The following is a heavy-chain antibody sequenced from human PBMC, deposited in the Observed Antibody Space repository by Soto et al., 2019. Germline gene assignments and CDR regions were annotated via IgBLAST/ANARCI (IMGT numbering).Heavy chain of an antibody. J-gene: IGHJ4*02. CDR2: ISYDGSNK. CDR3: ARDPRQWLDEGYFDY. Sequence: QVQLVESGGGVVQPGRSLRLSCAASGFTFSSYAMHWVRQAPGKGLEWVAVISYDGSNKYYADSVKGRFTISRDNSKNTLYLQMNSLRAEDTAVYYCARDPRQWLDEGYFDYWGQGTLVTVSS. D-gene: IGHD6-19*01. CDR1: GFTFSSYA. V-gene: IGHV3-30-3*01.